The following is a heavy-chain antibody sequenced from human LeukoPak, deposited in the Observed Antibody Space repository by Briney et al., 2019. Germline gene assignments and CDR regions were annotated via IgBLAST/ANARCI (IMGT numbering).Heavy chain of an antibody. CDR2: VSYDGSDK. V-gene: IGHV3-30*18. D-gene: IGHD4-23*01. CDR1: GFTFSSYG. Sequence: GGSLRLSCEASGFTFSSYGIHWVRQAPDKGLEWVAVVSYDGSDKYYADSVKGRFTISRDNSKNTLYLQMNSLRAEDTAVYYCAKRWEDYGGNLPGPWGQGTLVTVSS. CDR3: AKRWEDYGGNLPGP. J-gene: IGHJ5*02.